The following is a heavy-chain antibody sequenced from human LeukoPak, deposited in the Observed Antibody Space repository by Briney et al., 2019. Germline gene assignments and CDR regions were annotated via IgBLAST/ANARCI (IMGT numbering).Heavy chain of an antibody. Sequence: GGSLRLSSAASGFTFDDYAMHWVRQAPGKGLEWVSGISWNSGSIGYADSVKGRFTISRDNAKNSLYLQMNSLRAEDTALYYCAKDIYGDYYYGMDVWGQGTTVTVSS. CDR3: AKDIYGDYYYGMDV. V-gene: IGHV3-9*01. CDR2: ISWNSGSI. J-gene: IGHJ6*02. D-gene: IGHD4-17*01. CDR1: GFTFDDYA.